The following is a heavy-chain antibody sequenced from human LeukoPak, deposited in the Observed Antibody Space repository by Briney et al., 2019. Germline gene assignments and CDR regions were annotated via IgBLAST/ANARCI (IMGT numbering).Heavy chain of an antibody. CDR1: GFSLTTSRVG. Sequence: SGPTLVKPTETPTLTCTLSGFSLTTSRVGVGWMRQSPGKALQWLTLIYWDDDTRYRPSLRGRLAVTKDASKNQVLLTMTNVDPADTGTYYCAHRPGMGAHRFDVWGQGILVTVSS. D-gene: IGHD1-26*01. CDR3: AHRPGMGAHRFDV. CDR2: IYWDDDT. V-gene: IGHV2-5*02. J-gene: IGHJ4*02.